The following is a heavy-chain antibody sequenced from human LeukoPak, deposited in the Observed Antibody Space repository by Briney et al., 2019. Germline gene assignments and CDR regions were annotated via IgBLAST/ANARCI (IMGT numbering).Heavy chain of an antibody. D-gene: IGHD5-24*01. Sequence: ESLSLTCTVSGGFISRYYWSWIRQPPGEGLEWIGYIYYSGSTNYNPSLKSRVTISVDTSKNQFSLQLSSVTAADAAVYYCARVPVEMATPDYYYYGMDVWGQGTTVTVSS. CDR3: ARVPVEMATPDYYYYGMDV. V-gene: IGHV4-59*01. CDR1: GGFISRYY. J-gene: IGHJ6*02. CDR2: IYYSGST.